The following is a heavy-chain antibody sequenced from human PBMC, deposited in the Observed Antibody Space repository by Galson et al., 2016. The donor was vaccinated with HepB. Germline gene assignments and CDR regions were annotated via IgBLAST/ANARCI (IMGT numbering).Heavy chain of an antibody. J-gene: IGHJ3*02. CDR3: ARADVNTDDDIFDI. CDR1: GYTFTSYG. Sequence: SVKVSCKASGYTFTSYGIIWVRQAPGQGLEWMGWNSTYNGNTKYAQKFQGRVTMTTDTSTSIAYIEVRSLRSDDTAVYYCARADVNTDDDIFDIWGQGTMVTVSS. V-gene: IGHV1-18*04. CDR2: NSTYNGNT. D-gene: IGHD5-18*01.